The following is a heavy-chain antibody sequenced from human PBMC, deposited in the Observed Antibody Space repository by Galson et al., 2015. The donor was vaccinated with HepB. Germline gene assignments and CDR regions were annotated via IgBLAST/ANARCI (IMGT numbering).Heavy chain of an antibody. V-gene: IGHV3-15*07. J-gene: IGHJ4*02. CDR2: IRSKTDGGTT. CDR1: GLSFSDAW. D-gene: IGHD3-9*01. Sequence: SLRLSCAVSGLSFSDAWMNWVRQAPGKGLEWVGHIRSKTDGGTTDYAAPVKGRFTISRDDSKNTLYLQMNSLKTEDTAVYYCTTGVVKYYDILTDYWGQGTLLTVSS. CDR3: TTGVVKYYDILTDY.